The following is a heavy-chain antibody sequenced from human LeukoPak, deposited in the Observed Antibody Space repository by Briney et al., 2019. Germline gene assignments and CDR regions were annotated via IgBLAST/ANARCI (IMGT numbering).Heavy chain of an antibody. CDR1: GGTFSSYA. V-gene: IGHV1-69*13. J-gene: IGHJ3*02. CDR3: AWYQIDDAFDI. Sequence: ASVKVSCKASGGTFSSYAISWVRQAPVQGLEWMGGIIPIFGTANYAQKFQGRVTITADESTSTAYMELSSLRSEDTAVYYCAWYQIDDAFDIWGQGTMVTVSS. CDR2: IIPIFGTA. D-gene: IGHD1-14*01.